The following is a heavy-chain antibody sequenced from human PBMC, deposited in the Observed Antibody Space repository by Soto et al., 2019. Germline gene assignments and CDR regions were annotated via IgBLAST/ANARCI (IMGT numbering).Heavy chain of an antibody. J-gene: IGHJ4*02. V-gene: IGHV3-53*01. D-gene: IGHD3-22*01. CDR3: AGXPGAFYYDNSDYDFHDY. CDR1: ALSVVCSY. CDR2: IYPDDNT. Sequence: PGGSLRLSCAASALSVVCSYMNWFRQSPQKGLEWISVIYPDDNTYYAESVRGRFTLSKDSSRNTVSLQMNSLRAEDTAVYYCAGXPGAFYYDNSDYDFHDYWGQGTMVTVSS.